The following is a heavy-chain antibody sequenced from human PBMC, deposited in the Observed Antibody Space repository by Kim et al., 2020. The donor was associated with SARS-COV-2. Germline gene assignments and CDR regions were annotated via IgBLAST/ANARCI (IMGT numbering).Heavy chain of an antibody. Sequence: SETLSLTCTVSGGSIRSSNYYWGWIRKPPGRGLEWIGSIYYGVTTYYKPSLKSRATISVDTSKKQVSLELTSVTAADAAVYFRARSPGGGYFDYWGQGTLGPVSS. CDR1: GGSIRSSNYY. J-gene: IGHJ4*02. D-gene: IGHD1-26*01. CDR2: IYYGVTT. CDR3: ARSPGGGYFDY. V-gene: IGHV4-39*01.